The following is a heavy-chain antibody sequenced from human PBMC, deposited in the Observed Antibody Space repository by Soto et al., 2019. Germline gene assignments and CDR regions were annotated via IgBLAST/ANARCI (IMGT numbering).Heavy chain of an antibody. D-gene: IGHD2-8*01. CDR2: IWYDGSNK. J-gene: IGHJ4*02. V-gene: IGHV3-33*01. Sequence: QVQLVESGGGVVQPGRSLRLSCAASGFTFSSYGMHWVRQAPGKGLEWVALIWYDGSNKYYGDSVKGRFTISRDNSKNTLYLQMNSLRAEDTAVYYCARGREANDVFSVKGDYWGQGTLVTVSS. CDR3: ARGREANDVFSVKGDY. CDR1: GFTFSSYG.